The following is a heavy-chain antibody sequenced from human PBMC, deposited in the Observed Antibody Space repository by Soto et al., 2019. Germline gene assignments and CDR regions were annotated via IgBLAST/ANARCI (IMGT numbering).Heavy chain of an antibody. CDR2: ISGSGGST. V-gene: IGHV3-23*01. CDR3: AKDRLAVVSSAMDV. J-gene: IGHJ6*02. Sequence: GGSRLSCAASGFTFSSYAMSWVRQAPGKGLEWVSAISGSGGSTYYADSVKGRFTISRDNSKNTLYLQMNSLRAEDTAVYYCAKDRLAVVSSAMDVWGQGTTVTVSS. CDR1: GFTFSSYA. D-gene: IGHD6-19*01.